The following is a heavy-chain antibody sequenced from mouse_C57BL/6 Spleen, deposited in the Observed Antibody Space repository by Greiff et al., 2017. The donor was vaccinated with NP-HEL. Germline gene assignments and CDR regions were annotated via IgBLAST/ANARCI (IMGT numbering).Heavy chain of an antibody. CDR3: ARGITTVDYWYFDV. CDR1: GYTFTSYW. CDR2: IHPNSGST. J-gene: IGHJ1*03. V-gene: IGHV1-64*01. Sequence: QVQLQQPGAELVKPGASVKLSCKASGYTFTSYWMHWVKQRPGQGLEWIGMIHPNSGSTNYNEKFKSKATLTVDKSSSTAYMQLSSLTSEDSAVYYCARGITTVDYWYFDVWGTGTTVTFSS. D-gene: IGHD2-4*01.